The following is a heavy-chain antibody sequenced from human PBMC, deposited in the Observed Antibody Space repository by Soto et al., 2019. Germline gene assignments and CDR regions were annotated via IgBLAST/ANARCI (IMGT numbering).Heavy chain of an antibody. Sequence: GGSLRLSCAASGFTFSSNAMHWVRQAPGKGLEWVAVISYGGSDKYYADSVKGRFTISRDNSKNTLYLQMNSLRVEDTAVFYCARGSSRYGSAGYIDYWGRGTLVTVSS. CDR1: GFTFSSNA. CDR3: ARGSSRYGSAGYIDY. J-gene: IGHJ4*02. V-gene: IGHV3-30-3*01. D-gene: IGHD3-22*01. CDR2: ISYGGSDK.